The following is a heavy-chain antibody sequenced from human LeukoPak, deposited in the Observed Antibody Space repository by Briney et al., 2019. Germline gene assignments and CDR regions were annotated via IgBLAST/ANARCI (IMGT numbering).Heavy chain of an antibody. CDR3: ARGNPTQWELRYFDY. V-gene: IGHV1-69*13. Sequence: GASVKVSCKASGGTFSSYAVSWVRQAPGQGLEWMGGIIPIFGTANYAQKFLGRVTITADESTSTAYMELRSLRSDDTAVYYCARGNPTQWELRYFDYWGQGTLVTVSS. CDR1: GGTFSSYA. CDR2: IIPIFGTA. D-gene: IGHD1-26*01. J-gene: IGHJ4*02.